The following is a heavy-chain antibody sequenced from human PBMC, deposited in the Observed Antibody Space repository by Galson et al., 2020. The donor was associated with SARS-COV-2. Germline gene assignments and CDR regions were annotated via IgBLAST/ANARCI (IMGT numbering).Heavy chain of an antibody. Sequence: GGSLRLSCAASGFTFSSYAMHWVRQAPGKGLEWVAVISYDGSNEYYADSVKGRFTISRDNSKNTLYLQMNSLRAEDTAVYYCVQGRNYYYMDVWGKGTTVTVSS. CDR2: ISYDGSNE. CDR3: VQGRNYYYMDV. CDR1: GFTFSSYA. D-gene: IGHD2-15*01. V-gene: IGHV3-30*04. J-gene: IGHJ6*03.